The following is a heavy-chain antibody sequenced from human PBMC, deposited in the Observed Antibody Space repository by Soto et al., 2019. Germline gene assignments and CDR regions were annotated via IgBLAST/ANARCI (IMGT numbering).Heavy chain of an antibody. D-gene: IGHD6-19*01. CDR2: INAGNGNT. CDR1: GYTSTRYA. J-gene: IGHJ4*02. CDR3: ARDGAVAGDSNFDY. V-gene: IGHV1-3*01. Sequence: GASVKVSCKASGYTSTRYAMHWVRQAPGQRLEWMGWINAGNGNTKYSQKFQGRVTITTDTSASTAYMELSSLRSEDTAVYYCARDGAVAGDSNFDYWGQGTLVTVSS.